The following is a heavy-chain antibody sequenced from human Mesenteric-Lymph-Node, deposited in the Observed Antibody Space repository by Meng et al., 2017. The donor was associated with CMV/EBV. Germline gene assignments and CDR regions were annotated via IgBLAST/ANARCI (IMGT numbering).Heavy chain of an antibody. CDR3: ARGRSLWFGPSNWFDP. CDR1: GGSFSDYY. Sequence: SQTLSLTGGVYGGSFSDYYWSWIRQSPGKGLEWIGEVDHSGSTNYNPSLMSRVTISVDMSKNHFSLSLTSVTAADTAVYYCARGRSLWFGPSNWFDPWGLGILVTVSS. J-gene: IGHJ5*02. V-gene: IGHV4-34*01. CDR2: VDHSGST. D-gene: IGHD3-10*01.